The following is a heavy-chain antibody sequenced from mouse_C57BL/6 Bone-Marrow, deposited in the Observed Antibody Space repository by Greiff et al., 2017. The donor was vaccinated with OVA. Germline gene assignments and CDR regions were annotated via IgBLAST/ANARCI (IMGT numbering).Heavy chain of an antibody. CDR2: SRNKANDYTT. CDR3: ARDAGGTALSGDAMDY. Sequence: EVKVVESGGGLVQSGRSLRLSCATSGFTFSDFYMEWVRQAPGKGLEWIAASRNKANDYTTEYSASVQGRFIVSRDTSQSILYLQMNALRAGDTAIYYCARDAGGTALSGDAMDYWGQGTSVTVSS. D-gene: IGHD1-2*01. J-gene: IGHJ4*01. V-gene: IGHV7-1*01. CDR1: GFTFSDFY.